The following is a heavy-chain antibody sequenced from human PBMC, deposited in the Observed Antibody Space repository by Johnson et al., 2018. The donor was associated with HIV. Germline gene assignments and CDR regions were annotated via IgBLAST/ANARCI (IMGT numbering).Heavy chain of an antibody. V-gene: IGHV3-30-3*01. D-gene: IGHD1-26*01. J-gene: IGHJ3*02. CDR1: GFTFSSYW. Sequence: VQLVESGGGVVQPGGSLRLSCAASGFTFSSYWMSWVRQAPDKGLEWVAVISYDGSNKYYADSVKGRFTISRDNPKNTLYLQMNSLRAEDTAVYYCAIIPPGGAGKGADAFDIWGQGTMVTVSS. CDR3: AIIPPGGAGKGADAFDI. CDR2: ISYDGSNK.